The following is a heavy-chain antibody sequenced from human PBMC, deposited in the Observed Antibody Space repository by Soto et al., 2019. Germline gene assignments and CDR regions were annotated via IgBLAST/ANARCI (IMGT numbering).Heavy chain of an antibody. V-gene: IGHV3-23*01. CDR3: AKLRGYSYGYGGPSDY. CDR2: ISGSGGST. D-gene: IGHD5-18*01. CDR1: GFTFSSYA. J-gene: IGHJ4*02. Sequence: GRSLRLSCAASGFTFSSYAMSWVRQAPGKGLEWVSAISGSGGSTYYADSVKGRFTISRDNSKNTLYLQMNSLRAEDTAVYYCAKLRGYSYGYGGPSDYWGQGTLVTV.